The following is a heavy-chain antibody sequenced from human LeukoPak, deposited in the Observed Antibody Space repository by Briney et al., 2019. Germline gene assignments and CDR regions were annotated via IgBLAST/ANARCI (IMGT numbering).Heavy chain of an antibody. J-gene: IGHJ5*02. CDR3: ARHMTTANNWFDP. D-gene: IGHD1-1*01. Sequence: ASVKVSCKASGYTFTGYYMHWVRQARGQGLEWMGWINPKSGGTNYEQKFQGRVIMTRDTSISTAYMELSRLTSDDTAVYYCARHMTTANNWFDPWGQGTLVTVSS. CDR1: GYTFTGYY. V-gene: IGHV1-2*02. CDR2: INPKSGGT.